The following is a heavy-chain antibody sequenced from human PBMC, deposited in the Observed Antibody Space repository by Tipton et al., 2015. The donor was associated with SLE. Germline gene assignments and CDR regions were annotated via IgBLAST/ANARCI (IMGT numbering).Heavy chain of an antibody. D-gene: IGHD6-19*01. J-gene: IGHJ6*02. CDR2: IDYNGYA. V-gene: IGHV4-59*08. Sequence: TLSLTCTVSGVSMNRFYWSWIRQSPEKGLQWIAYIDYNGYANHNPSLKSRVTISVDTSKTQVSLKLSSVTAADTALYFCARHHASGWLYGMDVWGQGTTVTVSS. CDR3: ARHHASGWLYGMDV. CDR1: GVSMNRFY.